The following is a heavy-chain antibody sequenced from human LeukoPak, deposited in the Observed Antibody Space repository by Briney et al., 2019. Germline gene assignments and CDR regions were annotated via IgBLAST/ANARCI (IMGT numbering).Heavy chain of an antibody. V-gene: IGHV3-9*01. Sequence: SGGSLRLSCAASGFTLDDYAMHWVRQARGKGLEGVSGISWSSGSIVYADSVKGRFTISRDNAKNSLYLQMNSLRAEATALSYCAKVFHDSTYAFDIWGQGTMVTVSS. J-gene: IGHJ3*02. CDR2: ISWSSGSI. CDR1: GFTLDDYA. CDR3: AKVFHDSTYAFDI. D-gene: IGHD3-22*01.